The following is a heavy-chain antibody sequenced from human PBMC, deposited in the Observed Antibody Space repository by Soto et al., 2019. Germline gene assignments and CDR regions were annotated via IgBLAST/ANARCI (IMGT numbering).Heavy chain of an antibody. D-gene: IGHD1-1*01. CDR2: IYATGTT. Sequence: SETLSLTCTVSGASISGFYWSWIRKSAGKGLEWIGRIYATGTTDYNPSLKSRVIMSVDTSKKQFAVKLRSVTDADTAVYYCVRDGTKTLRDWFDPWGQGISVTVSS. CDR1: GASISGFY. J-gene: IGHJ5*02. V-gene: IGHV4-4*07. CDR3: VRDGTKTLRDWFDP.